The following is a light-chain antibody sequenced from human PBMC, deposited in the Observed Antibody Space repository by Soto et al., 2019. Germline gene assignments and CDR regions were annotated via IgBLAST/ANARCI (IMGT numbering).Light chain of an antibody. Sequence: QSALTQPPSASGSPGQSVTISRTGSNSDIGGYDFDSWYQQHPGKAPKLIIYDVTKRPSGVPDRFSGSKSGNTASLTVSGLQAEDEADYYCSSYAGSNNLGFGGGTKLTVL. V-gene: IGLV2-8*01. CDR1: NSDIGGYDF. J-gene: IGLJ2*01. CDR3: SSYAGSNNLG. CDR2: DVT.